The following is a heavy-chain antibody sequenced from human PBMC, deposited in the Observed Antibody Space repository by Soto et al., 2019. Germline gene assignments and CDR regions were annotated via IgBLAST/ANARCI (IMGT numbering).Heavy chain of an antibody. CDR3: AKDTGIAVAEYYFDY. CDR2: ISGSGGST. CDR1: GFTFSSYA. D-gene: IGHD6-19*01. J-gene: IGHJ4*02. Sequence: EVQLLESGGGLVQPGGSLRLSCAASGFTFSSYAMSWVRQAPGKGLEWVSAISGSGGSTYYADSVKGRFTISRDNSKNTLYLQMNSLRAEDTALYYCAKDTGIAVAEYYFDYWGQGTLVTVSS. V-gene: IGHV3-23*01.